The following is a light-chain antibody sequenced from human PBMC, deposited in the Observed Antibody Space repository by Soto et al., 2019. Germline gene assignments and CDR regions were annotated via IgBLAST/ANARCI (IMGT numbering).Light chain of an antibody. CDR2: GAY. V-gene: IGKV1-9*01. CDR1: QGIANF. J-gene: IGKJ3*01. Sequence: IQLTQSPSSLSASVGDRVTISCRASQGIANFLAWYQQKPGKAPKLLIYGAYTLQSGVPSRFSGSGSGTDFTLTISSLQPEDFATYYCQQHNSFPITFGPGTKVDIK. CDR3: QQHNSFPIT.